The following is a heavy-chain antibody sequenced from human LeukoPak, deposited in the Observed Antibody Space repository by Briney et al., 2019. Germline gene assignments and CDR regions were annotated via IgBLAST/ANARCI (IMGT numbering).Heavy chain of an antibody. CDR1: GFTFKNCW. D-gene: IGHD3-10*01. V-gene: IGHV3-7*01. Sequence: GGSLRLSCAASGFTFKNCWMSWVRQAPGKGLEWVANIKPDGSEKTYVDSVKGRFTISRDNSKNTLYLQMNSLRAEDTAVYYCARVSSGSFDYWGQGTLVTVSS. CDR2: IKPDGSEK. J-gene: IGHJ4*02. CDR3: ARVSSGSFDY.